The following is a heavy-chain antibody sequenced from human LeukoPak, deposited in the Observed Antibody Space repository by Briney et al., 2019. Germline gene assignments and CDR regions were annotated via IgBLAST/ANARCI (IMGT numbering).Heavy chain of an antibody. D-gene: IGHD3-22*01. V-gene: IGHV5-51*01. Sequence: GESLKISCQGSGYTFTNYFIGWVRQMPVKGLEWMGIIYPGDSDTRYSPSFRGQVTISADKSMTSAYLQWSSVKASDSAIYYCVRHDRSSWYSMGGIDFWGQGTLVTVSP. CDR2: IYPGDSDT. CDR3: VRHDRSSWYSMGGIDF. CDR1: GYTFTNYF. J-gene: IGHJ4*02.